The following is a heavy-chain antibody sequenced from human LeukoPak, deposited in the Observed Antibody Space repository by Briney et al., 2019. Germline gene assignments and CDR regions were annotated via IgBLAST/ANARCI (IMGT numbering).Heavy chain of an antibody. J-gene: IGHJ4*02. Sequence: PSETLSLTRTVSGGSISSGGYYWSWIRQHPGKGLEWIGYIYYSGSTYYNPSLKSRVTISVDTSKNQFSLKLSSVTAADTAVYYCARGELLNDSFDYWGQGTLVTVSS. CDR2: IYYSGST. CDR3: ARGELLNDSFDY. CDR1: GGSISSGGYY. D-gene: IGHD1-1*01. V-gene: IGHV4-31*03.